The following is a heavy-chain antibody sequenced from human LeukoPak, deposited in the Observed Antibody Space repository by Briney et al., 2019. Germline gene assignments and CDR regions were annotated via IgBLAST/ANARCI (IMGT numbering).Heavy chain of an antibody. CDR3: ARGGGPGGMSEFDY. D-gene: IGHD1-26*01. J-gene: IGHJ4*02. V-gene: IGHV3-66*01. CDR1: GFIVSTNY. Sequence: PGGSLRLSCAASGFIVSTNYMSWVRQAPGKGLEWVSVIYGAGSTLYADSVKGRFIISRDNFLNTLYLQMNSLRAEDTGIYYCARGGGPGGMSEFDYWGQGTLVTVSS. CDR2: IYGAGST.